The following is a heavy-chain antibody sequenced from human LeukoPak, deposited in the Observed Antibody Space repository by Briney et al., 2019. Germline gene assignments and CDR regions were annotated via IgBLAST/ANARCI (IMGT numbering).Heavy chain of an antibody. V-gene: IGHV3-23*01. D-gene: IGHD2-15*01. Sequence: GGSLRPSCAASGFTFSTYAMSWVRQIPGKGLEWVSAISGSDDGTYYADSVKGRFTISRDNSRNTLYLQMNTLRAEDTAVYFCAKSPVSSCRGSFCYPFDYWGQGNLVTVSS. CDR2: ISGSDDGT. J-gene: IGHJ4*02. CDR3: AKSPVSSCRGSFCYPFDY. CDR1: GFTFSTYA.